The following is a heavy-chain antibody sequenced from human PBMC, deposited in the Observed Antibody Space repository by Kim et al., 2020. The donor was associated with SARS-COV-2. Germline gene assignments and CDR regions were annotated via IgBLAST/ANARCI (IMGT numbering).Heavy chain of an antibody. V-gene: IGHV4-34*01. J-gene: IGHJ4*02. D-gene: IGHD4-17*01. CDR3: ARGKAYGDYHFDY. Sequence: SNPSLKSRVTISIDTSKNQFSLKLSSVTAADTAVYYCARGKAYGDYHFDYWGQGTLVTVSS.